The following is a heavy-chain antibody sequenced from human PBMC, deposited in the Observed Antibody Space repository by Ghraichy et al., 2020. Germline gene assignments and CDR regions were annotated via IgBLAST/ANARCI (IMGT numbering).Heavy chain of an antibody. CDR3: AKETPDSWLFDP. CDR2: INPNRGGT. Sequence: GWINPNRGGTSYAQKFQGRVTMPRDTSITTDYMELSRLRSDDTAVYYCAKETPDSWLFDPWGQGTLVTVAS. J-gene: IGHJ5*02. V-gene: IGHV1-2*02. D-gene: IGHD2-8*02.